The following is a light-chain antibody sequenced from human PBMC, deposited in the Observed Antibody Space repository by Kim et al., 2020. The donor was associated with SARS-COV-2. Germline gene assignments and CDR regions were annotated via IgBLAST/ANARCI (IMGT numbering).Light chain of an antibody. CDR1: SSDVGTYNP. V-gene: IGLV2-23*02. CDR3: CSYAGGPSV. J-gene: IGLJ1*01. CDR2: DVS. Sequence: PGPSLTISCTGSSSDVGTYNPVSWYHHHPGKAPKFMIYDVSTRTSGASSRFSGSKSGNTASLTISDLQAEDEADYYCCSYAGGPSVFGTGTKVTVL.